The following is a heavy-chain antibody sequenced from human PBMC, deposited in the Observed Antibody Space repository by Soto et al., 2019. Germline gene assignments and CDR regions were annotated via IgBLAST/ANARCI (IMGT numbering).Heavy chain of an antibody. J-gene: IGHJ4*02. D-gene: IGHD1-26*01. CDR3: AKASAPGGTYFPLWF. V-gene: IGHV3-23*01. CDR2: ISGSGGST. Sequence: LRLSCAASGFTFSSYGMSWIRQAPGKGLEWVSSISGSGGSTYYADTVKGRFTISRDNSKNTLYLQMNSLRAEDTAVYYCAKASAPGGTYFPLWFWGQGTLVTVSS. CDR1: GFTFSSYG.